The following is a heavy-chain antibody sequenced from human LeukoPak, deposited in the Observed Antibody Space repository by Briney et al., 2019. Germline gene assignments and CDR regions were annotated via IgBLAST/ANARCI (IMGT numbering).Heavy chain of an antibody. Sequence: SETLSLTCAVYGGSFSGYYWSWIRQPPGKGLEWIGEINNSGSTNYNPSLKSRVTISVDTSKNQFSLKLSSVTAADTAVYYCARPRRYCSSTSCSERGAFDIWGQGTMVTVSS. J-gene: IGHJ3*02. CDR1: GGSFSGYY. CDR3: ARPRRYCSSTSCSERGAFDI. CDR2: INNSGST. V-gene: IGHV4-34*01. D-gene: IGHD2-2*01.